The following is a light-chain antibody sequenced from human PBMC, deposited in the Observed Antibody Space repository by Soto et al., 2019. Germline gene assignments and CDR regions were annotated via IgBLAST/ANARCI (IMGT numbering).Light chain of an antibody. V-gene: IGLV1-47*02. CDR2: SDY. J-gene: IGLJ3*02. CDR1: NSDIGSNS. Sequence: QAVLTQPPSASGTPGQRVNISCSGSNSDIGSNSVYWYQKLPGMAPKLLIFSDYKRPSGVPDRFSGSKSGTSASLAISGLRSEDEAVYSCAAWDGSHWVFGGGTKVTVL. CDR3: AAWDGSHWV.